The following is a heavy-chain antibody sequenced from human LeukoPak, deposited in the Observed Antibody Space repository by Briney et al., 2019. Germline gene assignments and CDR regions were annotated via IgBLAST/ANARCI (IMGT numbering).Heavy chain of an antibody. CDR1: GYTFTGYY. D-gene: IGHD1-26*01. J-gene: IGHJ5*01. V-gene: IGHV1-2*02. CDR2: INPDSGGT. Sequence: ASVKVSCKASGYTFTGYYMHWVRQAPGQGLEWMGWINPDSGGTNYAQKFQGRVTMTRDTSISTAYMELSRLRSDDTAVYYCARAEGATAWFDSWGQGTLVTVSS. CDR3: ARAEGATAWFDS.